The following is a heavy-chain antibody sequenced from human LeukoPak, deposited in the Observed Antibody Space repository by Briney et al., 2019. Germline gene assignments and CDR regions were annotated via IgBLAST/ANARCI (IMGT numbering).Heavy chain of an antibody. CDR3: ARRAAYYYGSGSYPLGY. Sequence: ASVKVSCKASGGTFSSYAISWVRQAPGQGLEWMGGIIPIFGTANYAQKFQGRVTITADKSTSTAYMELSSLRSEDTAVYYCARRAAYYYGSGSYPLGYWGQGTLVTVSS. CDR1: GGTFSSYA. CDR2: IIPIFGTA. J-gene: IGHJ4*02. V-gene: IGHV1-69*06. D-gene: IGHD3-10*01.